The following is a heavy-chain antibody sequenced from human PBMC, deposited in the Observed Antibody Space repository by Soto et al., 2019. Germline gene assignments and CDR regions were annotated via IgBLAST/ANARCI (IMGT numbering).Heavy chain of an antibody. J-gene: IGHJ3*02. V-gene: IGHV4-59*01. CDR1: GGSISGYY. Sequence: KPSETLSLTCTVSGGSISGYYWSWIRQPPGKGLEWIGYIYYSGSTNYNPSLKSRVTISVDTSKNQFSLKLSSVTAADTAVYYCARVSMVAAAGLDAFDIWGQGTMVTVSS. CDR3: ARVSMVAAAGLDAFDI. CDR2: IYYSGST. D-gene: IGHD6-13*01.